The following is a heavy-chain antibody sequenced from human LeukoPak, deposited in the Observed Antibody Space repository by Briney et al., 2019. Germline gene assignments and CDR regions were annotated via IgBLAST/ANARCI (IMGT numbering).Heavy chain of an antibody. V-gene: IGHV4-59*11. D-gene: IGHD6-19*01. Sequence: SETLSLTCTVSGGSISSHYWSWIRQPPGKGLEWIGYIYNSGSTNHNPSLKSRVTISVDTSKNQFSLQLSPVTAADTAVYYCARNLGQYSSGWYSAFDYWGQGTLVTVSS. CDR2: IYNSGST. CDR1: GGSISSHY. CDR3: ARNLGQYSSGWYSAFDY. J-gene: IGHJ4*02.